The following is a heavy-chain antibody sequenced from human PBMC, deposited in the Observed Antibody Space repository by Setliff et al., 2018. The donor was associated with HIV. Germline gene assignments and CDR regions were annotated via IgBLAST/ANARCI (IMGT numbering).Heavy chain of an antibody. CDR2: INPNSGGT. V-gene: IGHV1-2*02. D-gene: IGHD3-22*01. Sequence: GASVKVSCKTSGYTFTDYSIHWVRQAPGQGLEWMGWINPNSGGTNFAQKFQGRITMTRDTSISTAYMELRRLRSDDTAVYYCAREKYDNSGRPPLTLKYWGPGTLVTVSS. J-gene: IGHJ4*02. CDR1: GYTFTDYS. CDR3: AREKYDNSGRPPLTLKY.